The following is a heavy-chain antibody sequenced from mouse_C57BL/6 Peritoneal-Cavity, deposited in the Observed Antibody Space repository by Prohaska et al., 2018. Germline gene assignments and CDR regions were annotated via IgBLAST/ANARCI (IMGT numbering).Heavy chain of an antibody. Sequence: EVKLVESGGGLVQPGGSLSLSCAASGFTFTDYYMSWVRQPPGNALYWLRFIRNKSNGYTTEYSASVKGLCTISRDNSQSLLYLRINALRADDSTTYYYARDFDYWGQGTTLTDSS. J-gene: IGHJ2*01. V-gene: IGHV7-3*01. CDR2: IRNKSNGYTT. CDR1: GFTFTDYY. CDR3: ARDFDY.